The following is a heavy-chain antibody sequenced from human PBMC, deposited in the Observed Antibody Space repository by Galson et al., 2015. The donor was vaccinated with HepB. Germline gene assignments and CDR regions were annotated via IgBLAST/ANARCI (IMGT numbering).Heavy chain of an antibody. J-gene: IGHJ4*02. CDR2: IKSDGSST. Sequence: SLRLSCAASGLTLSPYWMHWVRQAPGKGLVWVARIKSDGSSTNYADSVKGRFTISRDNAKNTLYLQMNSLRAEDTAVYYCARDLDYYGSGSAIDYWGQGTLVTVSS. D-gene: IGHD3-10*01. V-gene: IGHV3-74*01. CDR1: GLTLSPYW. CDR3: ARDLDYYGSGSAIDY.